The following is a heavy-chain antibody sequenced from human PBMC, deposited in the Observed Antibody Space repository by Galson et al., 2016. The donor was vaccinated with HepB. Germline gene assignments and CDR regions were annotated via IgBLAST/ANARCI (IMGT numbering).Heavy chain of an antibody. CDR1: GHSFTSYG. CDR2: ISGYNGDT. CDR3: ARDLNDYGDYSHY. Sequence: SVKVSCKASGHSFTSYGLSWVRQAPGQGLEWVGWISGYNGDTNYAQNFQGRVTMTRDTSTSTAYMELRSLTSDDTAVFYCARDLNDYGDYSHYWGQGTLVTASS. J-gene: IGHJ4*02. D-gene: IGHD4-17*01. V-gene: IGHV1-18*04.